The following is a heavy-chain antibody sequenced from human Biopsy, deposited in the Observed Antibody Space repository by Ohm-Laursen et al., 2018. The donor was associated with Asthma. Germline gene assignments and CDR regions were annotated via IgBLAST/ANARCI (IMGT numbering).Heavy chain of an antibody. D-gene: IGHD3-22*01. CDR2: ITSSSSYI. V-gene: IGHV3-21*01. Sequence: SLRLSCTASGFTFSGYTMNWVRQAPGKGLEWVSSITSSSSYIFYADSVRGRFTISRDNPRNSLYLQMNSLRAEDTAVYYCARGDSSNWSHYYFDYWGQGTLVTVSS. J-gene: IGHJ4*02. CDR1: GFTFSGYT. CDR3: ARGDSSNWSHYYFDY.